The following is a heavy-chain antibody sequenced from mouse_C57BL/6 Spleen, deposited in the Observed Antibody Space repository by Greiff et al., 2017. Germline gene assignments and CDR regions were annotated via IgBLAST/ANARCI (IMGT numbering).Heavy chain of an antibody. CDR3: ARNGRLRPFDY. Sequence: QVQLQQPGAELVKPGASVKLSCKASGYTFTSYWMHWVKQRPGRGLEWIGDIYPGSGSTNYNEKFKSKATLTVDTSSSTAYMQLSSLTSEDSAVYYCARNGRLRPFDYWGQGTTLTVSS. CDR2: IYPGSGST. V-gene: IGHV1-55*01. J-gene: IGHJ2*01. CDR1: GYTFTSYW. D-gene: IGHD2-4*01.